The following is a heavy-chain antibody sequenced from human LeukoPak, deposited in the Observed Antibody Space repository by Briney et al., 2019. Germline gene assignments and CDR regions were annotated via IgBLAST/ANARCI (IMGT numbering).Heavy chain of an antibody. Sequence: SETLSLTCTVSGGSISSYYWSWIRQPPGKGLEWIGYIYYSGSTNYNPSLESRVTISVDTSKNQFSLKLSSVTAADTAVYYCARLGDTGATLDYWGQGTLVTVSS. D-gene: IGHD7-27*01. J-gene: IGHJ4*02. CDR2: IYYSGST. CDR1: GGSISSYY. CDR3: ARLGDTGATLDY. V-gene: IGHV4-59*08.